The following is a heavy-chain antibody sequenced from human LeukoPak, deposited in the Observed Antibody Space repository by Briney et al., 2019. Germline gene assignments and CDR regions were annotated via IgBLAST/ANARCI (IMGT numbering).Heavy chain of an antibody. V-gene: IGHV1-69*04. CDR1: GGTFSSYA. Sequence: SVKVSCKASGGTFSSYAISWLRQAPGQGLEWMGRIIPILGVANYAQKFQGRVTITADKSTSTAYMELSSLRSEDTAVYYCARDLTGYDSSGYYYGYFDYWGQGTLVTVSS. CDR2: IIPILGVA. CDR3: ARDLTGYDSSGYYYGYFDY. J-gene: IGHJ4*02. D-gene: IGHD3-22*01.